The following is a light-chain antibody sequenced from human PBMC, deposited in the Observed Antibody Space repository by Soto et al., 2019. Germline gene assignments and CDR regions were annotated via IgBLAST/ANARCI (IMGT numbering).Light chain of an antibody. Sequence: DILMTQSPLSLPVTPGDPASISCRPSQSLLHSNGYNFLDWYVQKPGQSPKXLNYLGSNRASGVHDRFSGSGSGTDFTLKIRRVEAEDVGVYYCMQTLQTWTFGQGTKVDIK. CDR1: QSLLHSNGYNF. V-gene: IGKV2-28*01. CDR2: LGS. CDR3: MQTLQTWT. J-gene: IGKJ1*01.